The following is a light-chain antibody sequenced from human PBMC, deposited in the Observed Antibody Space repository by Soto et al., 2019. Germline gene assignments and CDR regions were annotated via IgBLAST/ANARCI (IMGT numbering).Light chain of an antibody. J-gene: IGLJ2*01. Sequence: QSVLTQPASASGSPGQSVTISCTGTSSDVGGYKFVSWYQQHPGKAPKLMIYEVSKRPSGVPDRFSGSKSGNTASLTVSGLQAEDEADYYCSSYAGSNNLLFGGGTQLTVL. CDR2: EVS. CDR3: SSYAGSNNLL. V-gene: IGLV2-8*01. CDR1: SSDVGGYKF.